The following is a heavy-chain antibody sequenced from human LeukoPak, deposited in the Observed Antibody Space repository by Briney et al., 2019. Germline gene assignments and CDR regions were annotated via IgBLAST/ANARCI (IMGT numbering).Heavy chain of an antibody. J-gene: IGHJ6*02. Sequence: ASVKVSCKASGYTFTSYDINWVRQATGQGLEWMGWMNPNSGNTGYAQKFQGRVTMTRDTSISTAYMELSSLRSEDTAVYYCARGRALNGWPPYYYYGMDVWGQGTTVTVSS. CDR2: MNPNSGNT. CDR3: ARGRALNGWPPYYYYGMDV. V-gene: IGHV1-8*01. CDR1: GYTFTSYD. D-gene: IGHD2-8*01.